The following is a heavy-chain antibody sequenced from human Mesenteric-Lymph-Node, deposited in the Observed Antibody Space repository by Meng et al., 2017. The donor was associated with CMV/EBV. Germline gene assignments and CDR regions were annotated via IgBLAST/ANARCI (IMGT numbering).Heavy chain of an antibody. J-gene: IGHJ4*02. CDR2: ISGTGGST. CDR1: FRSYV. CDR3: ARDWEPFGDYGRTGYYFDY. Sequence: FRSYVMSWVRQAPGKGLEWVSGISGTGGSTYYADSVRGRFTISRDNSKNTLFLQMNSLTVEDTGVYYCARDWEPFGDYGRTGYYFDYWGQGTLVTVSS. D-gene: IGHD4-17*01. V-gene: IGHV3-23*01.